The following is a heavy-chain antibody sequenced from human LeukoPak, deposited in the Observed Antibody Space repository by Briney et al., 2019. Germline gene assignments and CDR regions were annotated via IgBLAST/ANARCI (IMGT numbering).Heavy chain of an antibody. CDR1: GYSISSGYY. CDR3: AAAVVITPFDY. CDR2: IYHSGGS. V-gene: IGHV4-38-2*01. J-gene: IGHJ4*02. D-gene: IGHD3-22*01. Sequence: SETLSLTCAVSGYSISSGYYWGWIRQSPGTGLEWIGSIYHSGGSYHNPSLKSRATISEDTSKNQFSLKLSSMSAADTAVYYCAAAVVITPFDYWGQGILVTVSS.